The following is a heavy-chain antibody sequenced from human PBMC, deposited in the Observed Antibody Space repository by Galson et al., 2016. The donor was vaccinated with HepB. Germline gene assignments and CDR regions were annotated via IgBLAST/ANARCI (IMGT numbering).Heavy chain of an antibody. V-gene: IGHV3-13*01. J-gene: IGHJ6*02. CDR1: GFTSSHYD. Sequence: SLRLSCAASGFTSSHYDMHWVRLVAGRGLEWVSAIGSDGDTYYPGSVKGRFTVSRENAKNSLYLQMYNLRAGDTAVYYCVRATVGFSGYDSGMDVWGQGTTVTVSS. CDR2: IGSDGDT. CDR3: VRATVGFSGYDSGMDV. D-gene: IGHD5-12*01.